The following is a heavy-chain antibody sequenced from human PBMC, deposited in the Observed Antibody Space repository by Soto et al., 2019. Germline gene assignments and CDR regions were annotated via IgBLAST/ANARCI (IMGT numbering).Heavy chain of an antibody. J-gene: IGHJ4*02. V-gene: IGHV4-31*03. CDR1: GDSFGSGSYY. Sequence: QVQLQESGPGLVKPSQTLSLTCTVSGDSFGSGSYYWCWLRQHPGKGLEWIGYIYTSRTTYYNPSHRSRVTISGDTSKNQFSLKLNSVTAADTAVYYCARCHTRYYSIDFWGEGTLVAVSS. CDR3: ARCHTRYYSIDF. CDR2: IYTSRTT. D-gene: IGHD1-26*01.